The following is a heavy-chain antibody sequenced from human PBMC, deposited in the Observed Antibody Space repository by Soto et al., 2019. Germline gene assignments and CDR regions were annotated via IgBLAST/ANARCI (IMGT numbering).Heavy chain of an antibody. V-gene: IGHV4-31*03. CDR3: ASNHPSSREKFDC. Sequence: PSETLSLTCTVSGGSISSGGYYWSWIRQHPGKGLEWIGYIYYSGSTYYNPSLKSRVTISVDTSKNQFSLKLSSVTAADTAVYYCASNHPSSREKFDCWGQGTLVAVSS. J-gene: IGHJ4*02. CDR1: GGSISSGGYY. D-gene: IGHD6-13*01. CDR2: IYYSGST.